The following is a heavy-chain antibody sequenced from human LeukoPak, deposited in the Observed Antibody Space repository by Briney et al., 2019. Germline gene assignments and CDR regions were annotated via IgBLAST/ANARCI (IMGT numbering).Heavy chain of an antibody. D-gene: IGHD6-13*01. V-gene: IGHV1-46*01. CDR2: IHPSAGST. CDR1: GYTFTSYY. CDR3: ARDHETSGSSSWHDY. Sequence: ASVKVSCKASGYTFTSYYMHWVRQAPGQGLEWIGIIHPSAGSTNYAQNFQGRVTMTRDTSTSTVYMELSSLRSEDTAVYYCARDHETSGSSSWHDYWGQGTLVTVSS. J-gene: IGHJ4*02.